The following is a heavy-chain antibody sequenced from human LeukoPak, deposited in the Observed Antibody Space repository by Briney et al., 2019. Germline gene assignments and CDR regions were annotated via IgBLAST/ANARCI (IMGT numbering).Heavy chain of an antibody. Sequence: GGSLRLSCAASGFTFSSYAMSWVRQAPGKGLEWVSAISGSGGSTYYADSVKGRFTISRDNSKNTLYLQMNSLRAEDTAVYYCAKDGQPTYYDFWSGYPGDWGQGTLVTVSS. J-gene: IGHJ4*02. V-gene: IGHV3-23*01. CDR1: GFTFSSYA. D-gene: IGHD3-3*01. CDR3: AKDGQPTYYDFWSGYPGD. CDR2: ISGSGGST.